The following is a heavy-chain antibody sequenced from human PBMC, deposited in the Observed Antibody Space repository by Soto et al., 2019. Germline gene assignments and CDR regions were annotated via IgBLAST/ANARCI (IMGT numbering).Heavy chain of an antibody. J-gene: IGHJ1*01. CDR2: IYWDDDK. D-gene: IGHD6-6*01. Sequence: QITLKESGPSLVKPTQTLTLTCTFSGFSLTTRGVGVGWIRQPPGKAPEWVSIIYWDDDKRYSPSLNGRLTITQDTSKNRVFLRMTNVDPLDTGTYCCVQPLRRRLYWGQGTLVAVSS. CDR3: VQPLRRRLY. V-gene: IGHV2-5*04. CDR1: GFSLTTRGVG.